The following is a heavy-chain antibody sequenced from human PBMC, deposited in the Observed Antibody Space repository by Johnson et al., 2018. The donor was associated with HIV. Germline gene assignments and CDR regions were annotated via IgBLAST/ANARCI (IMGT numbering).Heavy chain of an antibody. CDR1: GFTFSSFA. J-gene: IGHJ3*01. CDR2: ISGSGHST. V-gene: IGHV3-23*04. CDR3: AKEKLELRTGDAFDL. Sequence: VQLVESGGGLVQPGGSLRLSCAASGFTFSSFAMSWVRQAPGKGLEWVSAISGSGHSTYYADSVKGRFTISRDSSKNTLYLQMNSLRADDTAVYYCAKEKLELRTGDAFDLWGQGTMVTVSS. D-gene: IGHD1-7*01.